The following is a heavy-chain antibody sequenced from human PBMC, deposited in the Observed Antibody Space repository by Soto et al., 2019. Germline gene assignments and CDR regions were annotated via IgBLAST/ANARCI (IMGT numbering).Heavy chain of an antibody. V-gene: IGHV4-4*07. J-gene: IGHJ4*02. CDR2: IYATGTT. CDR1: GASISGFY. CDR3: ARVGGVAARTFDY. D-gene: IGHD6-6*01. Sequence: PSETLSLTCTVSGASISGFYWSWIRKSAGKGLEWIGRIYATGTTDYNPSLKSRVMMSVDTSKKQFSLKLRSVTAADTAVYYCARVGGVAARTFDYWGQGTLVTVSS.